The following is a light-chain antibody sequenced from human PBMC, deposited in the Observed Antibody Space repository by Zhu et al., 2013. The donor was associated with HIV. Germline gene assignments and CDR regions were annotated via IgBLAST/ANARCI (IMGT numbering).Light chain of an antibody. CDR1: TSNIARNY. Sequence: QSVLTQPPSASGTPGQRVTISCSGSTSNIARNYIYWYQHLPGTTPKLLIYRNNQRPSGVPDRFSGSKSGTSASLAISGLRSEDEADYYCAAWDDSLTTYVFGTGTKVTVL. J-gene: IGLJ1*01. CDR3: AAWDDSLTTYV. V-gene: IGLV1-47*01. CDR2: RNN.